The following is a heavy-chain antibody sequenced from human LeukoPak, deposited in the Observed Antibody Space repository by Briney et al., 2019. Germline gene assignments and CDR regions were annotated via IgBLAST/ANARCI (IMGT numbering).Heavy chain of an antibody. Sequence: GGSLRLSCAASGFTFSSSWMSWARQAPGKGLEWLSYINIGGTNTHYADSVKGRFTISRDNAKKSLYLEMNNLRAEDTAVYYCATDGAGFDTWGQGVLVTVSS. V-gene: IGHV3-48*04. CDR2: INIGGTNT. CDR3: ATDGAGFDT. CDR1: GFTFSSSW. J-gene: IGHJ5*02.